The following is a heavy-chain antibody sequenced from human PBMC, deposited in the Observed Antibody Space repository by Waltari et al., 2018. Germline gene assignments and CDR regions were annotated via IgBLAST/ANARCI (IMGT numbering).Heavy chain of an antibody. V-gene: IGHV3-7*01. D-gene: IGHD3-16*01. CDR2: IKQDGSEK. CDR3: ARLLGGVTTFDS. Sequence: EVQLVESGGGLGQPGGSLRLSCGASWFPFGGFWISWVRQAPGKGLEWVASIKQDGSEKYYVDSVKGRFTISRDNVDYSLFLQMSTLRAEDTAVYYCARLLGGVTTFDSWGQGTLVTVSS. CDR1: WFPFGGFW. J-gene: IGHJ4*02.